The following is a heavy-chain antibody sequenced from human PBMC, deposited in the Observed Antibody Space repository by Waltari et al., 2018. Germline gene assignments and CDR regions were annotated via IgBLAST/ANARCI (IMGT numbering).Heavy chain of an antibody. V-gene: IGHV1-69-2*01. D-gene: IGHD2-21*01. CDR2: FDPEDGET. J-gene: IGHJ3*01. CDR1: GYTLTDYY. Sequence: EIQLVQSGAEVKKPGTTVKISCKISGYTLTDYYIHWVQRAPGKGLEWVGLFDPEDGETIYGEKFQGRVTITADTSRDTIYMELSSLRSDDTAIYYCVTPLLGSHDFDFWGQGTMVTVSS. CDR3: VTPLLGSHDFDF.